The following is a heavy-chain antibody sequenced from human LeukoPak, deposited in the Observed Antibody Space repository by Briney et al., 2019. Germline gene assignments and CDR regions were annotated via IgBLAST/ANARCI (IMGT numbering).Heavy chain of an antibody. CDR1: GFTVSSNY. Sequence: TGGSLRLSCAASGFTVSSNYMSWVRQAPGKGLEWVSVIYSGGSTYYADSVKGRFTISRDNSKNTLYLQMNSLRAEDTAVYYCARPESSSWYAVDYWGQGALVTVSS. CDR2: IYSGGST. CDR3: ARPESSSWYAVDY. D-gene: IGHD6-19*01. V-gene: IGHV3-53*01. J-gene: IGHJ4*02.